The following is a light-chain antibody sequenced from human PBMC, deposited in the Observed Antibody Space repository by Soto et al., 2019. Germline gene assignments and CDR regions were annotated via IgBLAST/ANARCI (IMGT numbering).Light chain of an antibody. Sequence: QSVLTQPTSASGSPGQSVTISCTGTSSDVGGYNYVSWYRQHPDKAPKLMIYEVSKRPSGVPDRFSGSKSDNTASLTVSGLQAEDEADYYCSSYAGSIYWVFGGGTKLTVL. CDR2: EVS. CDR3: SSYAGSIYWV. V-gene: IGLV2-8*01. J-gene: IGLJ3*02. CDR1: SSDVGGYNY.